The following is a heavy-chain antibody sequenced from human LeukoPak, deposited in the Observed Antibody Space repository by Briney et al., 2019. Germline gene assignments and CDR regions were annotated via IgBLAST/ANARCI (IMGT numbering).Heavy chain of an antibody. Sequence: GGSLRLSCTVSEFTFSRYAMHWVRQAPGKGLEWVALIWYDGSNRDYADSVKGRFTVSRDNSKNAVYLQMNSLSPEDTAVYYCAKCGPYSSKWYFNLIAYWGHGTLVTVSS. CDR3: AKCGPYSSKWYFNLIAY. CDR2: IWYDGSNR. D-gene: IGHD6-13*01. J-gene: IGHJ4*01. V-gene: IGHV3-30*02. CDR1: EFTFSRYA.